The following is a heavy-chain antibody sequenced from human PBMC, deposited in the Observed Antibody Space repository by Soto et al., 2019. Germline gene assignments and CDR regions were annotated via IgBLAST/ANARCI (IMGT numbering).Heavy chain of an antibody. D-gene: IGHD3-3*01. Sequence: PSETLSLTCAVYGGSFSGYYWSWIRQPPGKGLEWIGEINHSGSTNYNPSLKSRVTISVDTSKNQFSLKLSSVTAADTAVYYCARGTDFWSGYYPNGGGMDVWGQGTTVTVSS. J-gene: IGHJ6*02. CDR3: ARGTDFWSGYYPNGGGMDV. CDR2: INHSGST. CDR1: GGSFSGYY. V-gene: IGHV4-34*01.